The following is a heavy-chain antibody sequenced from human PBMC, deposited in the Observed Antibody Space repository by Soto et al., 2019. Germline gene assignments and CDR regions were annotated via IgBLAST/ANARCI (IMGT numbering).Heavy chain of an antibody. CDR3: ARMGLAARPGILYSSSWYDWFDP. D-gene: IGHD6-13*01. J-gene: IGHJ5*02. V-gene: IGHV4-34*01. CDR2: INHSGST. CDR1: GGSFSGYY. Sequence: KPSETLSLTCAVYGGSFSGYYWSWIRQPPGKGLEWIGEINHSGSTNYNPSLKSRVTISVDTSKNQLSLKLSSVTAADTAVYYGARMGLAARPGILYSSSWYDWFDPWGQGTLVTVSS.